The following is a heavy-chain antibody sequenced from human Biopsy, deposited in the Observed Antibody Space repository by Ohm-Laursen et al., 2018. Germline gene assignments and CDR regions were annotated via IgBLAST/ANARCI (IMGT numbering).Heavy chain of an antibody. Sequence: ASVKVSCKTSGYTFNDYFIHWVRQAPGQGLEWMGMINPSGSTTSYPQIFQGRVTMTRDTSKSTVYMELSSLRSADTAVYFCARNTGWYGDLYYFDYWDQGTLVTVSS. J-gene: IGHJ4*02. CDR2: INPSGSTT. D-gene: IGHD6-19*01. CDR3: ARNTGWYGDLYYFDY. CDR1: GYTFNDYF. V-gene: IGHV1-46*02.